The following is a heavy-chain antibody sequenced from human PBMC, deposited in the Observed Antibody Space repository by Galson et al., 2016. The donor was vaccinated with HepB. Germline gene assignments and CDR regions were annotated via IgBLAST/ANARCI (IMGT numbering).Heavy chain of an antibody. CDR1: GGTFSKCP. J-gene: IGHJ3*02. D-gene: IGHD5-12*01. Sequence: SVKVSCKASGGTFSKCPVAWVRQAPGQGLEWMGGFDPEDGETIYAQKFQGRVTMTEDTSTDTAYMELSSLRSEDTAVYYCATDMRSGIVATISYAFDIWGQGTMVTVSS. CDR2: FDPEDGET. V-gene: IGHV1-24*01. CDR3: ATDMRSGIVATISYAFDI.